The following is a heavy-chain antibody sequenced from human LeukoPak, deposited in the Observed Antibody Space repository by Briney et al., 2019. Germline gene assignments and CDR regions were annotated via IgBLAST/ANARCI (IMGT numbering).Heavy chain of an antibody. CDR3: ARTSSGYSGYDY. D-gene: IGHD5-12*01. V-gene: IGHV3-7*01. CDR2: IKQDGSEK. J-gene: IGHJ4*02. Sequence: PGGSLRLSCAASGFTFSGFWMSWVRQAPGKGLEWVANIKQDGSEKYYVDSVKGRFTISRDNAKNSLYLQMNSLRAEDTAVYYCARTSSGYSGYDYWGQGTLVTVSS. CDR1: GFTFSGFW.